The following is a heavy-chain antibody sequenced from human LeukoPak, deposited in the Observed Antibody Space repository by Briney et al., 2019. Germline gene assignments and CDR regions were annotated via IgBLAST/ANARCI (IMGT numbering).Heavy chain of an antibody. D-gene: IGHD6-6*01. CDR3: ARLSQSIAARPATDY. CDR2: INHSGST. J-gene: IGHJ4*02. CDR1: GGSFSGYY. V-gene: IGHV4-34*01. Sequence: SETLSLTCAVYGGSFSGYYWSWIRQPPGKGLEWIGEINHSGSTNYNPSLKSRVTISVDTSKNQFSLKLSSVTAADTAVYYCARLSQSIAARPATDYWGQGTLVTVSS.